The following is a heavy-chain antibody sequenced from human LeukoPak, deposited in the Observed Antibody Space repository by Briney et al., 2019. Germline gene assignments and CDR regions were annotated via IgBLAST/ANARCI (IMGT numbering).Heavy chain of an antibody. D-gene: IGHD3-3*01. CDR1: GYTLTSYD. CDR3: ARRYTYYDFWSGYSGDAFDI. CDR2: MNPNSGNT. J-gene: IGHJ3*02. V-gene: IGHV1-8*03. Sequence: ASVKVSCKASGYTLTSYDINWVRQATGQGLEWMGWMNPNSGNTGYAQKFQGRVTITRNTSISTAYMELSSLRSEDTAVYYCARRYTYYDFWSGYSGDAFDIWGQGTMVTVSS.